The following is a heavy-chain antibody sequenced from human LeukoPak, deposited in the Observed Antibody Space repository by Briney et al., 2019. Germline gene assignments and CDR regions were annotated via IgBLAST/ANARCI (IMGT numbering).Heavy chain of an antibody. V-gene: IGHV3-23*01. CDR1: GFTFSTYA. CDR2: ISGRANSA. J-gene: IGHJ4*02. Sequence: GGSLRLSCAASGFTFSTYAISWVRQAPGKGLEWLSVISGRANSAYYADSVKGRFTISRDNSQNTVSLQMNSLRAEDTAVYFCAKDMVWAHYYFDYWGQGTVVTVSS. D-gene: IGHD2-8*01. CDR3: AKDMVWAHYYFDY.